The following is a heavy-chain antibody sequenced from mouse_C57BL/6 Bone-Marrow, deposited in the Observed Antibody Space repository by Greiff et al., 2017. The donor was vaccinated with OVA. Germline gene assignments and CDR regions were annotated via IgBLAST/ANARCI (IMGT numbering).Heavy chain of an antibody. D-gene: IGHD1-1*01. CDR3: ARRDYGSSHWYFDV. J-gene: IGHJ1*03. CDR1: GYTFTDYY. V-gene: IGHV1-26*01. CDR2: INPNNGGT. Sequence: EVQLQRSGPELVKPGASVKISCKASGYTFTDYYMNWVKQSHGKSLEWIGDINPNNGGTSYNQKFKGKATLTVDKSSSTAYMELRSLTSEDSAVYYCARRDYGSSHWYFDVWGTGTTVTVSS.